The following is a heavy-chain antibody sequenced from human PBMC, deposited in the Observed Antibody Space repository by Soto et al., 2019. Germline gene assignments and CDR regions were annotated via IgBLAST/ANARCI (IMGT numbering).Heavy chain of an antibody. CDR1: GFTFSSYG. Sequence: PGGSLRLSCAASGFTFSSYGMHWVRQAPGKGLEWVAVIWYDGSNKYYADSVKGRFTISRDNSKNTLYLQMNSLRAEDTAVYYCVSAAAGSRAFDIWGQGTMVTVSS. V-gene: IGHV3-33*01. CDR3: VSAAAGSRAFDI. J-gene: IGHJ3*02. CDR2: IWYDGSNK. D-gene: IGHD6-13*01.